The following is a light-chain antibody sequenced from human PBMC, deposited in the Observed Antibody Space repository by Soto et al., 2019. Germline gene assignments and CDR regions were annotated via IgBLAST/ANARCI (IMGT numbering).Light chain of an antibody. CDR3: QRYNNWPLT. Sequence: EIVMTQSPATLSVSPGESATLSCRATQSVSSNLAWYQQKHGQAPRLLIYGASARATGVPARFSGSRSGPEFTLTINSLQSEDFAIYYCQRYNNWPLTFGGGTKVDIK. CDR1: QSVSSN. CDR2: GAS. V-gene: IGKV3-15*01. J-gene: IGKJ4*01.